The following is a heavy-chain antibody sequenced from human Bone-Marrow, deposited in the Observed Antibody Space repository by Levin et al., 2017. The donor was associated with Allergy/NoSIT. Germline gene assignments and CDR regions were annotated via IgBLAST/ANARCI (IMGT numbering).Heavy chain of an antibody. J-gene: IGHJ4*02. D-gene: IGHD5-12*01. CDR2: ISYDRSDI. CDR3: ARDNIGYGEFDS. V-gene: IGHV3-30*03. CDR1: GFTFGSYG. Sequence: PGGSLRLSCAASGFTFGSYGMHWVRQAPGQGLEWVTLISYDRSDIDYADSVKGRFTISRDTSKSMLFLQMTSLRPDDPAVYYCARDNIGYGEFDSWGQGTLVTVSS.